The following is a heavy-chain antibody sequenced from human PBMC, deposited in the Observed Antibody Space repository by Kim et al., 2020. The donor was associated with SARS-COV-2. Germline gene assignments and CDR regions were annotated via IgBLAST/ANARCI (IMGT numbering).Heavy chain of an antibody. J-gene: IGHJ4*02. CDR3: ARHEDNSLDY. Sequence: DVRYSPSFQGQVIISADKSFSTTYLQWSSLKASDSAMYYCARHEDNSLDYWGQGTLVTVSS. CDR2: DV. D-gene: IGHD1-1*01. V-gene: IGHV5-51*01.